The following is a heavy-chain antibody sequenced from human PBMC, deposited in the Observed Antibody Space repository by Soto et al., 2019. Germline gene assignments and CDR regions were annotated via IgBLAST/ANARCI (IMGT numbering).Heavy chain of an antibody. CDR1: GYTFTTSW. D-gene: IGHD2-21*02. V-gene: IGHV5-51*01. CDR3: AKFGVGNGGHFYYLDY. Sequence: PVESPKISCKDSGYTFTTSWIAWVRQMPGKGLEWMGSIYPGDSDTRYSPSFRGQVTISADKSISTTYLQWSSLKASDTAMYYCAKFGVGNGGHFYYLDYWGQGTLVTVSS. CDR2: IYPGDSDT. J-gene: IGHJ4*02.